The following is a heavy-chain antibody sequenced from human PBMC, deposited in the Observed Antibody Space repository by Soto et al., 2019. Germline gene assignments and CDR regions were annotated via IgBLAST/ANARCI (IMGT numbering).Heavy chain of an antibody. CDR2: ISSSSSYI. Sequence: GGSLRLSCAASGFTFSSYSMNWVRQAPGKGLEWVSSISSSSSYIYYADSVTGRFTISIDNAKNSLYLQMNSLRAEDTAVYYCALDQDSGIAARPYYFDYWGQGTLVTVSS. CDR1: GFTFSSYS. D-gene: IGHD6-6*01. V-gene: IGHV3-21*01. CDR3: ALDQDSGIAARPYYFDY. J-gene: IGHJ4*02.